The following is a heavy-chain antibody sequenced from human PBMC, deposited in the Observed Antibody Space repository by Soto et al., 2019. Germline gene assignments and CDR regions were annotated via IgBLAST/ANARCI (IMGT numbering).Heavy chain of an antibody. CDR1: GFTFSSYG. CDR3: ATFIFCSSTSCYGREGGY. V-gene: IGHV3-23*01. J-gene: IGHJ4*02. Sequence: EVQLLESGGGLVQPGGSLRLSCAASGFTFSSYGMSWVRQAPGKGLEWVSAISHSGGNTYYADSVNGRFAISRDNSKHKLYLQMNSLRAEDTAVYYCATFIFCSSTSCYGREGGYWGQGALVTVSS. CDR2: ISHSGGNT. D-gene: IGHD2-2*01.